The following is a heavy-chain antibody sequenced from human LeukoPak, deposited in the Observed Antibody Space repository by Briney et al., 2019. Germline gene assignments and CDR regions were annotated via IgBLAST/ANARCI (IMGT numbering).Heavy chain of an antibody. CDR3: ARTRGGYYYFDY. CDR1: GFTFSSYW. CDR2: INSDGRST. D-gene: IGHD3-3*01. J-gene: IGHJ4*02. V-gene: IGHV3-74*01. Sequence: GESLRLSCAASGFTFSSYWMHWVRQAPGKGLVWVSRINSDGRSTSSADSVKGRFTISRDNAKNSLYLQMNSLRAEDTAVFYCARTRGGYYYFDYWGQGTLVTVSS.